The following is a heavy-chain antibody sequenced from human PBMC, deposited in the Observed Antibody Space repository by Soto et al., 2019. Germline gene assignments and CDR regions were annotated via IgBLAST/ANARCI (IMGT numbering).Heavy chain of an antibody. CDR3: AKDVGGPNWFDP. CDR1: GFTLSSYG. J-gene: IGHJ5*02. V-gene: IGHV3-30*18. CDR2: IPYVGNNK. Sequence: GGSLRLSCAASGFTLSSYGIHWVRQPPGKGLEWVALIPYVGNNKYYADSVRGRFTISRDNSKNTVYLQMNSLRPEDTAVYYCAKDVGGPNWFDPWGQGTLVTVSS. D-gene: IGHD3-16*01.